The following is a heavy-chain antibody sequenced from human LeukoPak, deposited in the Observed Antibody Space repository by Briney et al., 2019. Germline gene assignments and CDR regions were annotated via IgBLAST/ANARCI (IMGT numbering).Heavy chain of an antibody. J-gene: IGHJ3*02. CDR1: GGSFSGYY. D-gene: IGHD1-1*01. Sequence: PSETLSLICAVYGGSFSGYYWSWIRQPPGKGLEWIGEINHSGSTNYNPSLKSRVTISVDTSKNQFSLKLSSVTAADTAVYYCELEIDAFDIWGQGTMVTVSS. CDR3: ELEIDAFDI. V-gene: IGHV4-34*01. CDR2: INHSGST.